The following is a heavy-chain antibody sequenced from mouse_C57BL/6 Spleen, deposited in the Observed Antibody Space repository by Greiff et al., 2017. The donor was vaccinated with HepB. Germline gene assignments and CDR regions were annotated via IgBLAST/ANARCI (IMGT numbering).Heavy chain of an antibody. Sequence: VQLQQSGPELVKPGASVKISRKASGYTFTNYYMNWVKQSPGKSLEWIGDINPNNGCTSYNDKFKGKATLAVDKSYSTAYMQIRNLTSEDSAVYYCARHDILLRPFACWGHGTLVTV. D-gene: IGHD1-1*01. CDR3: ARHDILLRPFAC. CDR2: INPNNGCT. V-gene: IGHV1-26*01. J-gene: IGHJ3*01. CDR1: GYTFTNYY.